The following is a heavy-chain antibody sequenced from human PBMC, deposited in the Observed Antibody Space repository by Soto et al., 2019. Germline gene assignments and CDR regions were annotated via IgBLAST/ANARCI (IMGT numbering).Heavy chain of an antibody. V-gene: IGHV3-48*03. CDR2: ISSSGSTI. CDR1: GFTFSSYE. J-gene: IGHJ4*02. Sequence: GGSLRLSCAASGFTFSSYEMNWVRQAPGKGLEWVSYISSSGSTIYYADSVKGRFTISRDNAKNSLYLQMNSLRAEDTAVYYCARDPGQHGEIDYWRQGTLVTVSS. D-gene: IGHD3-10*01. CDR3: ARDPGQHGEIDY.